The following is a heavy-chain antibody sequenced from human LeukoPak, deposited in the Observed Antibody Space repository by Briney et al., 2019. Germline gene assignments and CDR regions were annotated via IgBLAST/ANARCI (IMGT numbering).Heavy chain of an antibody. J-gene: IGHJ4*02. CDR2: IKQDGSEK. D-gene: IGHD2-15*01. Sequence: PGGSLRLSCAASGFTFISYWMSWVRQAPGKGLEWVANIKQDGSEKYYVDSVKGRFTISRDNAKNSLYLQMNSLRAEDTAVYYCARDRYCSGGSCYVSFGYWGQGTLVTVSS. CDR3: ARDRYCSGGSCYVSFGY. CDR1: GFTFISYW. V-gene: IGHV3-7*01.